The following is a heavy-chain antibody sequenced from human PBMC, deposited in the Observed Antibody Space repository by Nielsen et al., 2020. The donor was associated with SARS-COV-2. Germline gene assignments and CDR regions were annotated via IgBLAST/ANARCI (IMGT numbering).Heavy chain of an antibody. V-gene: IGHV3-23*01. CDR2: ISGSGGST. J-gene: IGHJ2*01. D-gene: IGHD1-1*01. Sequence: GESLKISCAAPGFTFSSYAMSWVRQAPGKGLEWVSAISGSGGSTYYADSVKGRFTISRDNSKNTLYLQMNSLRAEDTAVYYCAKGNQLGYWYFDLWGRGTLVTVSS. CDR1: GFTFSSYA. CDR3: AKGNQLGYWYFDL.